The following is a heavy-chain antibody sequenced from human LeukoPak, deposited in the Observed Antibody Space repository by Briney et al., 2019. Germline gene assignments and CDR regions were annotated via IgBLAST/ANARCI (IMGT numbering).Heavy chain of an antibody. V-gene: IGHV4-31*03. D-gene: IGHD2-15*01. CDR3: ARDNLVRGNFDY. CDR1: GGSISSGGYS. J-gene: IGHJ4*02. Sequence: PSQTLSLTCTVSGGSISSGGYSWSWIRQHPGKGLEWIGYIYYSGSTYYNPSLKSRVTISVDTSKNQFSLKLSSVTAADTAVYYCARDNLVRGNFDYWGQGTLVTFSS. CDR2: IYYSGST.